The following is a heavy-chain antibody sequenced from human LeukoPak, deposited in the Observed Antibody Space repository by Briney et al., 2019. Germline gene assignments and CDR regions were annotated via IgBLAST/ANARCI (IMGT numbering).Heavy chain of an antibody. V-gene: IGHV3-7*01. J-gene: IGHJ4*02. CDR3: ARHVNYNRCDY. D-gene: IGHD5-24*01. Sequence: GGSLRLSCATSGFTFSNSWMAWVRQAPGKGLEWVANINPDGSEEYYSDSMNGRFSISRDNAKNSVYLQMSSLGAEDTAVYYCARHVNYNRCDYWGQGTLVTVSS. CDR2: INPDGSEE. CDR1: GFTFSNSW.